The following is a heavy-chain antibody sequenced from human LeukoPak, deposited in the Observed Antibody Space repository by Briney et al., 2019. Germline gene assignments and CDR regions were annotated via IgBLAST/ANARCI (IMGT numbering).Heavy chain of an antibody. CDR1: GFTFSSYW. J-gene: IGHJ4*02. CDR2: IKQDGSEK. V-gene: IGHV3-7*01. Sequence: GGSLRLSCAASGFTFSSYWMSWVRQAPGKGLEWVANIKQDGSEKYYVDSVKGRFTISRDNAKNSLYLQMNSPRAEDTAVYYCARDPQYQLLSLDYWGQGTLVTVSS. D-gene: IGHD2-2*01. CDR3: ARDPQYQLLSLDY.